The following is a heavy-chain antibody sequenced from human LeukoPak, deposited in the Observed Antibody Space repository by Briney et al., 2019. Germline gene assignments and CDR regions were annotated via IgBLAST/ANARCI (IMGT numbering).Heavy chain of an antibody. CDR1: GYTFTGYY. CDR3: ARWCIAAAGFYYYYGMDV. CDR2: INPNSGGT. Sequence: ASVKVSCKASGYTFTGYYMHWVRQAPGQGLEWMGWINPNSGGTNYAQKFQGRVTMTRDTSISTAYMELSRLRSDDTAMYYCARWCIAAAGFYYYYGMDVWGQGTTVTVSS. D-gene: IGHD6-13*01. J-gene: IGHJ6*02. V-gene: IGHV1-2*02.